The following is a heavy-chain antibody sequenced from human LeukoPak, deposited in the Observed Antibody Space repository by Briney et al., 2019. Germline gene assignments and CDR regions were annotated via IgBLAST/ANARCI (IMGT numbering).Heavy chain of an antibody. Sequence: PSETLSLTCAVSGGSISSGGYSWSWIRQPPGKGLEWIGYIYHSGSTYYNPSLKSRVTISVDRSKNQCSLKLSSVTAADTAVYYCARSDYGFDYWGQGTLVTVSS. CDR2: IYHSGST. CDR3: ARSDYGFDY. V-gene: IGHV4-30-2*01. D-gene: IGHD4-17*01. CDR1: GGSISSGGYS. J-gene: IGHJ4*02.